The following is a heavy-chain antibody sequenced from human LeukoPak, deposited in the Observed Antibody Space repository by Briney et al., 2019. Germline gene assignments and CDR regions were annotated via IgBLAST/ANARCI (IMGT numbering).Heavy chain of an antibody. Sequence: GGSLRLSCAASGFTFSSYSMNWVSQAPGKGLEWVSSIISSSSYIYYADSVKGRFTISRDNAKNSLYLQMNSLRAEDTAVYYCARDLRESTERLNWFDPWGQGTLVTVSS. CDR1: GFTFSSYS. CDR3: ARDLRESTERLNWFDP. J-gene: IGHJ5*02. V-gene: IGHV3-21*01. CDR2: IISSSSYI. D-gene: IGHD3-16*01.